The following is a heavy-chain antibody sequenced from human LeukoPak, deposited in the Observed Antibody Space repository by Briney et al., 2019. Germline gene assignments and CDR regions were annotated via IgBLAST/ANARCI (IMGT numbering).Heavy chain of an antibody. V-gene: IGHV4-38-2*01. CDR2: IYHTGSA. Sequence: PSETLSLTCSVSGYSFTSGHYWGWIRQPPGKGLEWIANIYHTGSAHYNPSLKSRVTISEDTSKNQFSPKLSSVTAADTAVYYCARYCTSTTCILRGFDYWGQGTLVTVSS. D-gene: IGHD2-2*01. CDR3: ARYCTSTTCILRGFDY. CDR1: GYSFTSGHY. J-gene: IGHJ4*02.